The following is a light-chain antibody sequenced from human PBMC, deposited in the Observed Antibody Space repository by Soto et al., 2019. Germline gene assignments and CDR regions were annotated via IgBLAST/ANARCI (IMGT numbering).Light chain of an antibody. CDR2: GAS. V-gene: IGKV3-20*01. Sequence: EIVLPQSPGTLSLSPGERGTLSCRASQRIPNNFLAWYQHKPGQAPRLIIYGASNRVPGIANRFSGSGSGTDFTLTISRLEPEDVAVYYCQQYGSSYTFGQGTKLEIK. CDR3: QQYGSSYT. CDR1: QRIPNNF. J-gene: IGKJ2*01.